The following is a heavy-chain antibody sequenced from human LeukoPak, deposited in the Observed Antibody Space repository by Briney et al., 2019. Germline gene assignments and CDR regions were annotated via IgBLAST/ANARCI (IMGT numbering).Heavy chain of an antibody. CDR2: INPNSGGT. Sequence: ASVKVSCKASGYTFTGYYMHWVRQSPGQGLEWMGWINPNSGGTNYAQKFQGRVTMTRDTSISTAYMELSRLRSDDTAVYCCAREPHYYGSGSGDCWGQGTLVTVSS. J-gene: IGHJ4*02. CDR1: GYTFTGYY. V-gene: IGHV1-2*02. CDR3: AREPHYYGSGSGDC. D-gene: IGHD3-10*01.